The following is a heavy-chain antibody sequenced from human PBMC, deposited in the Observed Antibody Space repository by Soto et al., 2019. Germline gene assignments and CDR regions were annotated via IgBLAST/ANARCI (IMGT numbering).Heavy chain of an antibody. V-gene: IGHV1-8*01. Sequence: QVQLVQSGAEVKKPGASVKVSCKASGYTFTSYDINWVRQATGQGLEWMGWMNPNSGNTGYAQKFQGRVTMTRNTSIITADMELSSLRSEDTGVYYCATTGYPISWLRPYSYGMDVWGQGTTVTVSS. D-gene: IGHD3-10*01. CDR1: GYTFTSYD. CDR2: MNPNSGNT. CDR3: ATTGYPISWLRPYSYGMDV. J-gene: IGHJ6*02.